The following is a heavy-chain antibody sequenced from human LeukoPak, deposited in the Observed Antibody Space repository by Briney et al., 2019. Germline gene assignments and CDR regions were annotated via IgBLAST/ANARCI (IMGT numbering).Heavy chain of an antibody. D-gene: IGHD2-15*01. Sequence: ASVKVSCKASGYTFTGYYMHWVRQAPGQGLEWMGWLNAGNGNTKYSQKFQDRVTITRDTSASTAYMELSSLRSEDTAVYYCARVLNLVGWFDPWGQGTLVTVSS. CDR3: ARVLNLVGWFDP. CDR1: GYTFTGYY. J-gene: IGHJ5*02. CDR2: LNAGNGNT. V-gene: IGHV1-3*01.